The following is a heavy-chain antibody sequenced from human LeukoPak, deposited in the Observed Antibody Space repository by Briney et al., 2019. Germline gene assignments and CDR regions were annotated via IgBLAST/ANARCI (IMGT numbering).Heavy chain of an antibody. D-gene: IGHD2-2*01. J-gene: IGHJ4*02. Sequence: PSETLSLTCTLSGGSISSGGYYLRWIRQPRGKGLEWIGYIYHSGSTYYNPSLKSRVTISVDRSKNQFSLNVSSVTAADTAVYYCARCSSTSVSFDYWGQGTLVTVSS. CDR1: GGSISSGGYY. CDR3: ARCSSTSVSFDY. CDR2: IYHSGST. V-gene: IGHV4-30-2*01.